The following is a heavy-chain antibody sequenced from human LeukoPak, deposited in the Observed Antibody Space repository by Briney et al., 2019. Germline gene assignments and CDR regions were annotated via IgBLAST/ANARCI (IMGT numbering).Heavy chain of an antibody. CDR1: GFIFSNYW. CDR3: VRSMSGRNDF. Sequence: GGSLRLSCAGSGFIFSNYWVHWVRQAPGKGLVWVSRINIEGSRTDYADSVRGRFTIYRDNAKNTLYLQMNSLTAEDTAVYYCVRSMSGRNDFWGQGTVVSVSS. D-gene: IGHD3-3*01. CDR2: INIEGSRT. J-gene: IGHJ4*02. V-gene: IGHV3-74*01.